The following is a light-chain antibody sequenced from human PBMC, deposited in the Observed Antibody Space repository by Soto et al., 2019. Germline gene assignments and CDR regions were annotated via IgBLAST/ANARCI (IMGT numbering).Light chain of an antibody. CDR3: QQCGASPCT. V-gene: IGKV3-20*01. J-gene: IGKJ2*02. CDR1: ESVSGSY. Sequence: EIVLTQSPGTLSLSPGDGASLSCRASESVSGSYLGWYQQRPGQAPRLLIYSASTRAIGIPDRFSGSGSVTDFTLTISRLEPEDFAVYYCQQCGASPCTFGPGTKLEIK. CDR2: SAS.